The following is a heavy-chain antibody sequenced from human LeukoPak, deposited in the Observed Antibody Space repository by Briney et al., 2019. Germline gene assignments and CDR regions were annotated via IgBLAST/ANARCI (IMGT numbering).Heavy chain of an antibody. J-gene: IGHJ4*02. D-gene: IGHD6-19*01. Sequence: PGGSLRLSCAASGFTFSSYWISWVRQAPGKGLEWVANIKQDGSEKYYVDSVKGRFTISRDNAKNSLYLQMNSLRAEDTAVYYCASGFIRYVAGPVVYWGQGTLVTVSS. CDR2: IKQDGSEK. V-gene: IGHV3-7*01. CDR3: ASGFIRYVAGPVVY. CDR1: GFTFSSYW.